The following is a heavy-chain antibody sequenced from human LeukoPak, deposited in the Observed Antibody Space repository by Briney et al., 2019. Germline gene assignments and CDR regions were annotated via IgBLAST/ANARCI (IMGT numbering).Heavy chain of an antibody. CDR2: ISSSSSYI. D-gene: IGHD3-10*01. Sequence: GGSLRLSCAASGFTFSSYSMNWVRQAPGKGLEWVSSISSSSSYIYYADSVKGRFTISRDNAKNSLYLQMNSLRAEDTAVYYCARVPGGYYYYYMDVWGKGTTVTVSS. J-gene: IGHJ6*03. V-gene: IGHV3-21*01. CDR1: GFTFSSYS. CDR3: ARVPGGYYYYYMDV.